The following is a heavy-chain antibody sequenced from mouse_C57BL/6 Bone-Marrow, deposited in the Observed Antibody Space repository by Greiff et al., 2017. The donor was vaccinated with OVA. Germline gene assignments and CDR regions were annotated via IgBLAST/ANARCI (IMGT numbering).Heavy chain of an antibody. CDR3: AIYYYGSSYPHAMDY. V-gene: IGHV2-2*01. J-gene: IGHJ4*01. Sequence: QVQLQQSGPGLVQPSQSLSITCTVSGFSLTSYGVHWVRQSPGKGLEWMGVIWSGGSTDYNAAFISRLSISKDNPKSQVFFKMNSLQADDTAKYYCAIYYYGSSYPHAMDYWGQGTSVTVSS. CDR2: IWSGGST. CDR1: GFSLTSYG. D-gene: IGHD1-1*01.